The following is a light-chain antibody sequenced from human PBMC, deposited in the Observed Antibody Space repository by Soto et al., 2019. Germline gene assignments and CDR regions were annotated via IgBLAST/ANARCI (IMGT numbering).Light chain of an antibody. CDR2: GAS. Sequence: EVVMTQSPATLSVSPGERVTLSCRASQSINAHLAWYQQKPGQAPRLLIHGASTRATGIPARFSGSGYGTEFILNISSLQSEDFAVYYCQQYNTWLWTFGQGTKVGIQ. J-gene: IGKJ1*01. V-gene: IGKV3-15*01. CDR1: QSINAH. CDR3: QQYNTWLWT.